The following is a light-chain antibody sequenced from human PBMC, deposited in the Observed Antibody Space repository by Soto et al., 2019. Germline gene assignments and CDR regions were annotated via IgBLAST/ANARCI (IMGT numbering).Light chain of an antibody. J-gene: IGLJ3*02. Sequence: QLVLTQPPSVSGAPGQRVTISCTGSSSNIGAGYDVHWYQQLPGTAPKLLIYGNSNRPSGVPDRFSGSKSGTSASLAITGRQAEDESDYYCQSYDSSLCGPGVFGGRTRVTVL. V-gene: IGLV1-40*01. CDR2: GNS. CDR3: QSYDSSLCGPGV. CDR1: SSNIGAGYD.